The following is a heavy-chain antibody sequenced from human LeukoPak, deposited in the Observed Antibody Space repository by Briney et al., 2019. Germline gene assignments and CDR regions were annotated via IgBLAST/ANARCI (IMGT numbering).Heavy chain of an antibody. Sequence: SETRSLTCTVSGGSISGYYWGWIRQPPGKGLEWVGYVHYSGTTNYNPSLKSRVTISLDTSKNQFSLKLRSLTAADTAMYYCARTQHSSSWSAFDIWGQGTMVSVSS. V-gene: IGHV4-59*01. CDR3: ARTQHSSSWSAFDI. J-gene: IGHJ3*02. CDR1: GGSISGYY. D-gene: IGHD6-13*01. CDR2: VHYSGTT.